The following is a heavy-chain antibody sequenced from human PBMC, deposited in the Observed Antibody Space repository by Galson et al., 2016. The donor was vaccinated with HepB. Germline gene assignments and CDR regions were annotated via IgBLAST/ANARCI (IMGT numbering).Heavy chain of an antibody. CDR3: TTEKLGFCSGGSCYLGY. D-gene: IGHD2-15*01. CDR2: IRSKTDGGTT. V-gene: IGHV3-15*01. J-gene: IGHJ4*02. CDR1: GFTFDNYA. Sequence: SLRLSCAGSGFTFDNYAMSWFRQAPGKGLEWVGRIRSKTDGGTTEYAAPVTGRFTISRDDSENMLYLQMNSLKTEDTAVYYCTTEKLGFCSGGSCYLGYWGQGTLVTVSS.